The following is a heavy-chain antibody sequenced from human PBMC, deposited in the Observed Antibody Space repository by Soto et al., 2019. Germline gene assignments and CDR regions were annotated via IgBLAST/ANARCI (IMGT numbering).Heavy chain of an antibody. CDR3: AKELGPLLRYFDWSSGLYWFDP. D-gene: IGHD3-9*01. Sequence: GGSLRLSCAASGFTFSSYGMHWVRQAPGKGLEWVAVISYDGSNKYYADSVKGRFTISRDNSKNTLYLQMNSLRAEDTAVYYCAKELGPLLRYFDWSSGLYWFDPWGQGTLVTVSS. CDR2: ISYDGSNK. V-gene: IGHV3-30*18. J-gene: IGHJ5*02. CDR1: GFTFSSYG.